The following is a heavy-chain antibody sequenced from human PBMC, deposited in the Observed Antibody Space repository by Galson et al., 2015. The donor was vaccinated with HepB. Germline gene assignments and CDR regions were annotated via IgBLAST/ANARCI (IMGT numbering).Heavy chain of an antibody. J-gene: IGHJ4*02. V-gene: IGHV2-5*01. CDR2: IYWNDEK. Sequence: PALVKPTQTLTLTCTFSGFSLSSSGVGVGWIRQPPGKALEWLALIYWNDEKRYRPSLRNRLTITKDTSKNHVLLRMTNMDPVDTATYYCVYRPAKRSWYIFDYWGQGTLVTVSS. CDR1: GFSLSSSGVG. D-gene: IGHD6-13*01. CDR3: VYRPAKRSWYIFDY.